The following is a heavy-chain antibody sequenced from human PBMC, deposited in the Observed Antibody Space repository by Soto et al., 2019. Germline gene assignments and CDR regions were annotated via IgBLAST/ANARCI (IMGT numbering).Heavy chain of an antibody. D-gene: IGHD3-3*01. CDR3: ARYRNFVFGDDAFDV. Sequence: QLQLQESGPGLVKPSETLSLTCRVSGDSISGSSYFWGWVRQPPGRGLESIGAIHYRGKTHYNPSLKSRVTISVDTSRNQFSLELTSVTAADTATYYCARYRNFVFGDDAFDVWGQGTMVAVSS. J-gene: IGHJ3*01. CDR1: GDSISGSSYF. CDR2: IHYRGKT. V-gene: IGHV4-39*01.